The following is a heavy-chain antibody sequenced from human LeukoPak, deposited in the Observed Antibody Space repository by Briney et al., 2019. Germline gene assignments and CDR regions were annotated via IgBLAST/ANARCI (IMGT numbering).Heavy chain of an antibody. CDR2: INHSGST. D-gene: IGHD3-10*01. CDR3: ARGGPYGSGSYLVRYFDY. V-gene: IGHV4-34*01. CDR1: GGSFSGYY. Sequence: SETLSLTCAVYGGSFSGYYWSWIRQPPGKGPEWIGEINHSGSTNYNPSLKSRVTISVDTSKNQFSLKLSSVTAADTAVYYCARGGPYGSGSYLVRYFDYWGQGTLVTVSS. J-gene: IGHJ4*02.